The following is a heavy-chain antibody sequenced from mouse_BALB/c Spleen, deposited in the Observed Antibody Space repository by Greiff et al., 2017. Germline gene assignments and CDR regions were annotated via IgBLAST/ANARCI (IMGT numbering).Heavy chain of an antibody. CDR2: IDPYNGGT. Sequence: VQLQQSGPELGKPGASVKISCKASGYSFTGYNMYWVKQSPRKSLEWIGYIDPYNGGTNYNQKSKGKATLTVDKSSSTAYMHLNSLTSEDSAIYYCARGDYYGSTYYAMDYWGQGTSVTVSS. CDR3: ARGDYYGSTYYAMDY. V-gene: IGHV1S135*01. D-gene: IGHD1-1*01. CDR1: GYSFTGYN. J-gene: IGHJ4*01.